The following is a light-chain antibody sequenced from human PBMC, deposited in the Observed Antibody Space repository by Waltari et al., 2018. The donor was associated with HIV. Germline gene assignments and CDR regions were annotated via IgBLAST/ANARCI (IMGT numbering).Light chain of an antibody. J-gene: IGLJ1*01. CDR3: SSYAGSNNFV. CDR2: EVS. V-gene: IGLV2-8*01. CDR1: SSDVGGYNY. Sequence: QSALTQPPSASGSPGQSVTISCTGTSSDVGGYNYVSWYQQHPGKAPKLIIYEVSKRPSGVPDRFSGSKSGNTASLTVYGLQPEDEADYYCSSYAGSNNFVFGTGTKVTVL.